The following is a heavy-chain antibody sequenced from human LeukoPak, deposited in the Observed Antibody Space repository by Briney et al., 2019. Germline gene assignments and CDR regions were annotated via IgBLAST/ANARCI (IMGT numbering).Heavy chain of an antibody. D-gene: IGHD5/OR15-5a*01. V-gene: IGHV4-39*01. CDR2: IYYSETT. Sequence: SETLSLTCSVSGGSISSSSYYWDWIRQPPGKGLEWIGSIYYSETTYYNSSLKSRVTISMNTSKNQFSLKLSSVTAADTAGYYCARQVSDYYYYYIDVWGKGTTVSVSS. CDR3: ARQVSDYYYYYIDV. J-gene: IGHJ6*03. CDR1: GGSISSSSYY.